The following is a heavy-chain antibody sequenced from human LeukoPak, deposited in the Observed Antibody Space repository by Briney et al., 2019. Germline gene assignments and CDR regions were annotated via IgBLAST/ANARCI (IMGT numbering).Heavy chain of an antibody. CDR3: AKEGGYFDWLLPAY. V-gene: IGHV3-30*18. J-gene: IGHJ4*02. Sequence: GGSLRLSCAASGFTFSSYGMHWVRQAPGKGLEWVAVISYDGSNKYYADSVKVRFTIYRDNSQNTLYLQMNSLSAEDTAVYYCAKEGGYFDWLLPAYWGQGTLVTVSS. CDR1: GFTFSSYG. D-gene: IGHD3-9*01. CDR2: ISYDGSNK.